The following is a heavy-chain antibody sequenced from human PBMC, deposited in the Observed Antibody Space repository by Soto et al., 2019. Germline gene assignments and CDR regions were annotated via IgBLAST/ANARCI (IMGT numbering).Heavy chain of an antibody. Sequence: RLSCASAGVTVRSYGMHVVRQAPGKGLEWVAVISYDGSNKYYADSVKGRFTISRDNSKNTLYLQMNSLRAEDTAVYYCAKDPGEQWLVPTYYFDYWGQGTLVTVSS. D-gene: IGHD6-19*01. CDR1: GVTVRSYG. V-gene: IGHV3-30*18. CDR3: AKDPGEQWLVPTYYFDY. CDR2: ISYDGSNK. J-gene: IGHJ4*02.